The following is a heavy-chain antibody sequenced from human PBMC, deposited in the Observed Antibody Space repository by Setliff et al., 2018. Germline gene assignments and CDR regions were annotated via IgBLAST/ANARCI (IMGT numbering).Heavy chain of an antibody. D-gene: IGHD2-2*01. CDR3: ARDGCSSTSCYGCPCYYYYMDV. V-gene: IGHV4-34*01. CDR2: INHRGST. J-gene: IGHJ6*03. CDR1: GGSFSDYY. Sequence: SETLSLTCGASGGSFSDYYWTWIRQTPGKGLEWIGEINHRGSTNYNPSLKSRVTISVDTSKNQFSLKVTSVTAADTAVYYCARDGCSSTSCYGCPCYYYYMDVWGKGTTVTVSS.